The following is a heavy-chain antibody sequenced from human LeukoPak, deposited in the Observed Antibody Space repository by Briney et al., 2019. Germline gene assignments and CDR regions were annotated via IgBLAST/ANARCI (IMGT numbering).Heavy chain of an antibody. Sequence: SETLSLTCTVSGGSISSYYWSWIRQPPGKGLEWIGYIYYSGSTNYNPSLKSRVTISVDTSKNQFSLKLSSVNAADTAVYYCAREKRKGIGYCSSTSCWNGWFDPWGQGTLVTVSS. V-gene: IGHV4-59*01. CDR2: IYYSGST. CDR1: GGSISSYY. D-gene: IGHD2-2*01. CDR3: AREKRKGIGYCSSTSCWNGWFDP. J-gene: IGHJ5*02.